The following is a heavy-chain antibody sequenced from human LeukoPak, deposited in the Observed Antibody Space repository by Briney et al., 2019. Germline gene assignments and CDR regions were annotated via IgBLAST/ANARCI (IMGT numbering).Heavy chain of an antibody. CDR2: IKPKSGGT. J-gene: IGHJ4*02. CDR3: ARDEYDSSGYYYRFDY. D-gene: IGHD3-22*01. CDR1: GYTFTGYY. V-gene: IGHV1-2*06. Sequence: ASVKVSFKASGYTFTGYYMHWVRQAPGQGLEWMERIKPKSGGTNYAQKFQGRVTMTRDTSISTAYMELSRLRSDDTAVYYCARDEYDSSGYYYRFDYWGQGTLVTVSS.